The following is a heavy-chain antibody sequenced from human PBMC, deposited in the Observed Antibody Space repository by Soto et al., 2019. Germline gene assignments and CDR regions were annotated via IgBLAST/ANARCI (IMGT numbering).Heavy chain of an antibody. CDR2: IKQDGSEK. J-gene: IGHJ5*02. CDR3: ARATDYWEEYSSSSGWFDP. D-gene: IGHD6-6*01. Sequence: GGSLRLSCAASGFTFSSYWMSWVRQAPGKGLEWVANIKQDGSEKYYVDSVKGRFTISRDNAKNSLYLQMNSLRAEDTTVYYCARATDYWEEYSSSSGWFDPWGQGTLVTVSS. V-gene: IGHV3-7*01. CDR1: GFTFSSYW.